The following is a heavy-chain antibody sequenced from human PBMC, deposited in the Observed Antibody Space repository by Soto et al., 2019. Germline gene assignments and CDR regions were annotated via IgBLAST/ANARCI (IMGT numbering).Heavy chain of an antibody. CDR1: GFTFTSYW. J-gene: IGHJ4*02. CDR2: IKQDGTSK. Sequence: EVQLVESGGGLVQPGGSLRLSCEASGFTFTSYWMSWVRQAPGKGLEWVGNIKQDGTSKYYADSVKGRFTVSRDNAKSSVHLQMDSLRDDDTAVYRCARLRFILTERDFDSWGQGTLVTVSS. D-gene: IGHD3-16*01. CDR3: ARLRFILTERDFDS. V-gene: IGHV3-7*05.